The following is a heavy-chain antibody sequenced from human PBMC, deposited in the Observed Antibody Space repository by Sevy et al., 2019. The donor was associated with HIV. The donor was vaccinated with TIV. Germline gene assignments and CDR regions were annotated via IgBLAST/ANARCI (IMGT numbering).Heavy chain of an antibody. J-gene: IGHJ4*02. V-gene: IGHV3-15*01. D-gene: IGHD2-2*01. CDR2: IKSKTDGGTT. CDR1: GFTFSNAW. Sequence: GGSLRLSCAASGFTFSNAWMNWVRQAPGKGLEWVGRIKSKTDGGTTDYAAPVKGRFTISREDSKNTLYLQMNSLKTEDTAVYYCTTDDIVVVPGAKREGSSGPYWGQGTLVTVSS. CDR3: TTDDIVVVPGAKREGSSGPY.